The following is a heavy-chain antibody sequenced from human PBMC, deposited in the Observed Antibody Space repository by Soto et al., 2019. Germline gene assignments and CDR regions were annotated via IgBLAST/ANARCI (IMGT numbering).Heavy chain of an antibody. J-gene: IGHJ1*01. D-gene: IGHD3-10*01. V-gene: IGHV3-48*02. CDR3: ASEESIGDEYFQH. CDR1: GFTFSSYS. Sequence: EVQLVESGGGLVQPGGSLRLSCAASGFTFSSYSMNWVRQAPGKGLVWVSYISSSSRTIYYADSVKGRFTISRDNAKNSLYMQMNSLRDEDTAVYYCASEESIGDEYFQHWGQGTLVTVSS. CDR2: ISSSSRTI.